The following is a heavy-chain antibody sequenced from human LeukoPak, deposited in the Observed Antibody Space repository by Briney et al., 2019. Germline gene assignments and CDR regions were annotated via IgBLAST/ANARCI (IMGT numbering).Heavy chain of an antibody. Sequence: GGSLRLSCAASGFTFSSYGMSWVRQAPGKGLEWVSAISGSGGSTYYADSVKGRFTISRDNSKNTLYLQMNSLRAEDTAVYYCAKDGSSSWYSPRTINFDFWGQGTLVTVSS. D-gene: IGHD6-13*01. CDR2: ISGSGGST. J-gene: IGHJ4*02. V-gene: IGHV3-23*01. CDR1: GFTFSSYG. CDR3: AKDGSSSWYSPRTINFDF.